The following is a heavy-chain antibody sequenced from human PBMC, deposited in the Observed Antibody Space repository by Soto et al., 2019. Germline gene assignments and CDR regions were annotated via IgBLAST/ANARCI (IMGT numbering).Heavy chain of an antibody. D-gene: IGHD1-1*01. J-gene: IGHJ4*02. Sequence: EVQLVESGGGLVKPGESLRLSCAASGFTFSSAWMNWVRQAPGKGLEWVGRIKTKSEGGPTQYPAPVKGRFTISRDDSKNTLSLQLSSLKIEDTAVYYCTTGSNEGYWGQGTLVTVSS. CDR1: GFTFSSAW. CDR2: IKTKSEGGPT. V-gene: IGHV3-15*07. CDR3: TTGSNEGY.